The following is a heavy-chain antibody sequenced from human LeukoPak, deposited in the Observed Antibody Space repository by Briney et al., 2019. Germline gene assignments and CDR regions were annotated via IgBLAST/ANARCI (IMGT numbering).Heavy chain of an antibody. V-gene: IGHV3-23*01. CDR3: AKRGFDGSGSYYSRD. CDR1: GFTFSSYA. D-gene: IGHD3-10*01. CDR2: ITGSGSSR. J-gene: IGHJ4*02. Sequence: GGSLRLSCAASGFTFSSYAMSWICQPPGKGLEWVSTITGSGSSRYYADSVEGRFTISRDNSDNTLFLQMNSLRVEDTAVYYCAKRGFDGSGSYYSRDWGQGTLVTVSS.